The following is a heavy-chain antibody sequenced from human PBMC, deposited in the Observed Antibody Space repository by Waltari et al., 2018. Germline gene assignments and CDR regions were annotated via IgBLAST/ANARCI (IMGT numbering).Heavy chain of an antibody. Sequence: QVQLVQSGAEVKKPGASVKVSCKASGYTFTGYYLHWVRQAPGQGLEWMGRVNPNSGGTNYAQKFQGRVTRTRDTSISTAYMELSRVRSDDTAVYYGARAYYDFWSGNISPPIFDYWGQGTLVTVSS. CDR1: GYTFTGYY. D-gene: IGHD3-3*01. J-gene: IGHJ4*02. CDR3: ARAYYDFWSGNISPPIFDY. V-gene: IGHV1-2*06. CDR2: VNPNSGGT.